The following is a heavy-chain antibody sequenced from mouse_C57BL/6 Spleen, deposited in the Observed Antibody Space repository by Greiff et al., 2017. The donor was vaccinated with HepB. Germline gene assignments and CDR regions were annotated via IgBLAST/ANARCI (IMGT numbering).Heavy chain of an antibody. CDR3: ARGDYYDAMDY. Sequence: QVQLQQSGAELVKPGASVKISCKASGYAFSSYWMNWVKQRPGKGLEWIGQIYPGDGDTNYNGKFKGKATLTADKSSSTAYMQLSSLTSEDSAVYFCARGDYYDAMDYWGQGTSVTVSS. D-gene: IGHD2-4*01. V-gene: IGHV1-80*01. CDR1: GYAFSSYW. CDR2: IYPGDGDT. J-gene: IGHJ4*01.